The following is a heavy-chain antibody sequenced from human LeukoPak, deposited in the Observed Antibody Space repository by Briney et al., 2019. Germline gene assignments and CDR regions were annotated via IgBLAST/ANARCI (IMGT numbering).Heavy chain of an antibody. D-gene: IGHD6-6*01. V-gene: IGHV3-30*02. CDR2: IRYDGSNK. CDR3: ARESFAARWD. J-gene: IGHJ4*02. CDR1: GFTFSSYG. Sequence: GGSLRLSCGASGFTFSSYGMHWVRQAPGKGLEWVAFIRYDGSNKYYADSVKGRFTISRDNANNLLYLQMNSLRAEDTAVYYCARESFAARWDWGQGTLVTVSS.